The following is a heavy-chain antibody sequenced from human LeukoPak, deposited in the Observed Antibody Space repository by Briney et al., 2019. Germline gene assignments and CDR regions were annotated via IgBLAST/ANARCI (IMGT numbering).Heavy chain of an antibody. CDR2: INPNSGGT. D-gene: IGHD6-19*01. J-gene: IGHJ4*02. CDR1: GYTFTDYY. CDR3: ARGYTSGWWLFDY. Sequence: ASVKVSSKASGYTFTDYYMHWVRQAPGQGLEWMGWINPNSGGTNYAQKFQGRVTMTRDTSISTAYMDLSRLRSDDTAVYYCARGYTSGWWLFDYWGQGTLVTVSS. V-gene: IGHV1-2*02.